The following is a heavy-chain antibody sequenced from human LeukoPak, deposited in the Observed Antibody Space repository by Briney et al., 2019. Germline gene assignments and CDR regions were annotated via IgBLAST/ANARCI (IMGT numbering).Heavy chain of an antibody. V-gene: IGHV3-23*01. CDR2: ISGRGGST. D-gene: IGHD6-19*01. CDR3: AKVFLSPESGWVFDF. Sequence: GGSLRLSCAASGFTFSNYAMSWVRQTPGKGLEWVSAISGRGGSTYYADSVKARSTISRDNSKNTLYLQMNSLRAEDTAVYYCAKVFLSPESGWVFDFWGQGTLVPVSS. CDR1: GFTFSNYA. J-gene: IGHJ4*02.